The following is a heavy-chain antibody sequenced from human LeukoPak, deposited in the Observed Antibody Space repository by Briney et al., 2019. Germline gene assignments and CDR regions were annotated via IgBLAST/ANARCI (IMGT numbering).Heavy chain of an antibody. CDR1: GFTFSTYR. CDR3: ARDQGGYYGSGTDYYYYMDV. V-gene: IGHV3-74*01. D-gene: IGHD3-10*01. J-gene: IGHJ6*03. Sequence: GGSLRLSCAASGFTFSTYRMLWVRQAPGQELVWVSRINIDVRSTSYAYSVRDRFTISKANRKNSLDLQMNSLRAEHTAVYYCARDQGGYYGSGTDYYYYMDVWGKGTTVTISS. CDR2: INIDVRST.